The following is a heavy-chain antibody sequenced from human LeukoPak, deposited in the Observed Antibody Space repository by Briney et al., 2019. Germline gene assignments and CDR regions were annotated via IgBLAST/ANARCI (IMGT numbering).Heavy chain of an antibody. CDR2: IFPDDSET. CDR3: ARRSSGYYQPFDY. D-gene: IGHD3-22*01. Sequence: GESLKISFNVSGSTFTSYWIGWVRQLPGKGLEGTGIIFPDDSETRYSPSFQGQVTISGDKSISTAYLQWSSLKASDIAVYYCARRSSGYYQPFDYWGQGTLVTVSS. V-gene: IGHV5-51*01. J-gene: IGHJ4*02. CDR1: GSTFTSYW.